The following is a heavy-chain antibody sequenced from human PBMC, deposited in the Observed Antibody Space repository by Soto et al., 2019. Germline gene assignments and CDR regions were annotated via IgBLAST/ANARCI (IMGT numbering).Heavy chain of an antibody. CDR1: GSTFSNYA. CDR2: ISGSGDRT. V-gene: IGHV3-23*01. CDR3: ARDRLERPGTGY. D-gene: IGHD1-1*01. Sequence: PGGSLRLSCAASGSTFSNYAMSWLRQPPGKGLEWVSAISGSGDRTYYADSVKGRFTISRDNSKNTLYLQMNSLRAEDTAVYYCARDRLERPGTGYWGQGTLVTVSS. J-gene: IGHJ4*02.